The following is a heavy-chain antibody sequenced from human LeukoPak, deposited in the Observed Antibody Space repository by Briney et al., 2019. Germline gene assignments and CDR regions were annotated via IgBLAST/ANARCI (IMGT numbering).Heavy chain of an antibody. Sequence: SETLSLTCTVSGGSISSYYWSWIRQPPGRGLEWIGYIYYSGSTNYNPSLKSRVTISVDTSKNQFSLKLSSVTAADTAVYYCAGGYSYGLYAFDIWGQGTMVTVSS. J-gene: IGHJ3*02. D-gene: IGHD5-18*01. V-gene: IGHV4-59*01. CDR2: IYYSGST. CDR1: GGSISSYY. CDR3: AGGYSYGLYAFDI.